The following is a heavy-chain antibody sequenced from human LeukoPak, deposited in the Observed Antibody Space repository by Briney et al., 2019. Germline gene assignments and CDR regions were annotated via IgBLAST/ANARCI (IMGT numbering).Heavy chain of an antibody. CDR3: ARVQQAAFDY. CDR2: IKQDGSEK. CDR1: GFTFSSYS. Sequence: GGSLRLSCAASGFTFSSYSMNWVRQAPGKGLEWVANIKQDGSEKYYVDSVKGRFTISRDNAKNSLYLQMDSLRAEDTAVYYCARVQQAAFDYWGQGTLVTVSS. D-gene: IGHD6-25*01. V-gene: IGHV3-7*04. J-gene: IGHJ4*02.